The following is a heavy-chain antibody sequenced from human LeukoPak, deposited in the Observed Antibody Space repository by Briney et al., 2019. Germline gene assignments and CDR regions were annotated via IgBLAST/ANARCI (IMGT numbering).Heavy chain of an antibody. V-gene: IGHV3-21*01. CDR1: GFTFSSYS. CDR3: ARDSAGFSGYYCDY. CDR2: ISGSSSYI. Sequence: GGSLRLSCAASGFTFSSYSMNWVRQAPGKGLEWVSSISGSSSYIYYADSVKGRFTISRDNAKNSLYLQMNSLRAEDTAVYYCARDSAGFSGYYCDYWGQGTLVTVSS. D-gene: IGHD3-22*01. J-gene: IGHJ4*02.